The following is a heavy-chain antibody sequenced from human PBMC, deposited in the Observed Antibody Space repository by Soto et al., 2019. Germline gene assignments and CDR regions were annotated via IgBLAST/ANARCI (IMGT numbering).Heavy chain of an antibody. CDR3: AREGAVAGSQDF. CDR1: GFIFSDYG. V-gene: IGHV3-33*01. Sequence: LRLSCAASGFIFSDYGIHWVRQAPGKGLEWVALIWYDGSKKYYADSVKGRFTVSRDNINSTLYLEMNSLRVEDSAVYYCAREGAVAGSQDFWGQGTLVTVSS. D-gene: IGHD6-19*01. CDR2: IWYDGSKK. J-gene: IGHJ4*02.